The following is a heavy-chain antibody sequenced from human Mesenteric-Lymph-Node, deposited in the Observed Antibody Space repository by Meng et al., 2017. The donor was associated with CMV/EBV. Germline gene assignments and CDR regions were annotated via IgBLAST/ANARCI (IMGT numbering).Heavy chain of an antibody. CDR3: AKDMGAGFHAFDI. V-gene: IGHV3-9*01. CDR2: ISWNSGSI. CDR1: GFTFDDYA. J-gene: IGHJ3*02. Sequence: GGSLRLSCAASGFTFDDYAMHWARQAPGKGLEWVSGISWNSGSIGYADSVKGRFTISRDNAKNSLYLQMNSLRAEDTALYYCAKDMGAGFHAFDIWGQGTMVTVSS. D-gene: IGHD6-19*01.